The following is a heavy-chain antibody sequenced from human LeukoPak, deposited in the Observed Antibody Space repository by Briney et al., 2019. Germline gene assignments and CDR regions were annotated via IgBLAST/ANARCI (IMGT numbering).Heavy chain of an antibody. D-gene: IGHD3-22*01. Sequence: SETLSLTCSVSGGSISSHYWSWIRQPPGKGLEWIGYIYYGGSTNYNPSLKSRVTISVATSKNQFSLKLSSVTAADTAVYYCARAYDSFAYYFDYWGQGTLVTVSS. V-gene: IGHV4-59*11. J-gene: IGHJ4*02. CDR3: ARAYDSFAYYFDY. CDR1: GGSISSHY. CDR2: IYYGGST.